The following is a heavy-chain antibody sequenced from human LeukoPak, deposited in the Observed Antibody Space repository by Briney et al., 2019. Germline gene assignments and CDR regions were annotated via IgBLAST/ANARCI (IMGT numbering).Heavy chain of an antibody. V-gene: IGHV3-48*02. J-gene: IGHJ4*02. CDR1: GLTFSGYS. CDR3: ARDLDY. CDR2: ISSRSSTI. Sequence: GGSLRLSCAASGLTFSGYSMNCVRQAPGNGLEWVSYISSRSSTIYYADSVKGRFTISRDNAKNSLYLQMNSLRDDDTAVYYCARDLDYWGPGTLVTVSS.